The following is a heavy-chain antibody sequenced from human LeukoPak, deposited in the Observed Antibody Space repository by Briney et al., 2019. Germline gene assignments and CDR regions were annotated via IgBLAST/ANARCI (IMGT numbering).Heavy chain of an antibody. V-gene: IGHV3-23*01. D-gene: IGHD3-10*01. J-gene: IGHJ4*02. Sequence: PGGSLRLSCAASGFTFSSYAMSWVRQAPGKGLEWVSAISGSGGSTYYADSVKGRFTISRDNSKNTLYLQMNSLRAEDTAVYYCAKDQVVYGSGSLFYWGQGTLVTVSS. CDR1: GFTFSSYA. CDR2: ISGSGGST. CDR3: AKDQVVYGSGSLFY.